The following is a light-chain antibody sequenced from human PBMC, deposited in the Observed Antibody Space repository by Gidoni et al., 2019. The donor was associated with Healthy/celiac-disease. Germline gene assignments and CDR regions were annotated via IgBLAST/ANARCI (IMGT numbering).Light chain of an antibody. J-gene: IGKJ2*01. CDR3: QQRSNWPRMYT. CDR1: QSVSSY. V-gene: IGKV3-11*01. Sequence: EIVLTQSPATLSLSPGERATLPCRASQSVSSYLAWYQQKPGQAPRLLIYDASNRATGIPARFSGSGSGTDVTLTISSLEPEDFAVYYCQQRSNWPRMYTFGQGTKLEIK. CDR2: DAS.